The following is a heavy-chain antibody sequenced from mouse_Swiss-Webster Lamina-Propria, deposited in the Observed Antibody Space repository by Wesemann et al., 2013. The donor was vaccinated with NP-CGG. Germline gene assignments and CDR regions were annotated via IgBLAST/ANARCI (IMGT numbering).Heavy chain of an antibody. J-gene: IGHJ2*01. D-gene: IGHD1-1*01. V-gene: IGHV14-3*02. CDR3: ARPTVVDY. Sequence: LEWIGRIDPANGNTKYDPKFQGKATITADTSSNTAYLQLSSLTSEDTAVYYCARPTVVDYWGQGTTLTVSS. CDR2: IDPANGNT.